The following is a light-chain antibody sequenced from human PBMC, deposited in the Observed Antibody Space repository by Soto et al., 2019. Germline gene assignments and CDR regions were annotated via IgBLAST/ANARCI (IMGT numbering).Light chain of an antibody. Sequence: EIVLTQSPGTLSLSPGERATLSCRASQSVSSSYLAWYQQKPGQAPRLLIYGASSRATGIPDRFSGSGSGTDFTHTISGLEPEDFTVYYCQQYGSSPDTFGQGTKVDI. J-gene: IGKJ1*01. V-gene: IGKV3-20*01. CDR3: QQYGSSPDT. CDR2: GAS. CDR1: QSVSSSY.